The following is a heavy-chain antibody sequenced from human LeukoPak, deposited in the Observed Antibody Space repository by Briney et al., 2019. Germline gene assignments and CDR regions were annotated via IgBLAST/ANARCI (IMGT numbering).Heavy chain of an antibody. CDR2: INPNIPNTDDT. CDR1: GYTFTGSY. CDR3: ARDSTVTTFRGCVDP. D-gene: IGHD4-17*01. V-gene: IGHV1-2*06. J-gene: IGHJ5*02. Sequence: ASVKVSCKASGYTFTGSYIHWVRQSPGQGLEWMGRINPNIPNTDDTDYAQNFQGRVTMTRDASISTAFMELSSLRSEDTAVYYCARDSTVTTFRGCVDPWGQGTLVTVSS.